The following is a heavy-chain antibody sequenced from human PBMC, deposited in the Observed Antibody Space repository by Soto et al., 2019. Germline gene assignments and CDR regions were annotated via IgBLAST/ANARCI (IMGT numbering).Heavy chain of an antibody. V-gene: IGHV3-23*01. D-gene: IGHD6-13*01. J-gene: IGHJ5*02. CDR2: ISGSGGTT. Sequence: PGGSLRLSCAASGFTFSNYAMSWVRQAPGKGLEWVSGISGSGGTTYYADSVKGRFTISRDNAKNSLYLQMNSLRAEDTAVYYCAREMIGAAGSWGQGTLVTVSS. CDR1: GFTFSNYA. CDR3: AREMIGAAGS.